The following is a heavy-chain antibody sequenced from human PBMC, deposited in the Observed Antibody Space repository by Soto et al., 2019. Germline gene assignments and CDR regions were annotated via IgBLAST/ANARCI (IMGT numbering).Heavy chain of an antibody. Sequence: ASVKVSCKASGYTFTSYGISWVRQAPGQGLEWMGWISAYNGNTNYAQKLQGRVTMTTDTSTSTAYMELRSLRSDDTAVYYCARAPPYYYGSGSNVDYWGQGTLVTVSS. D-gene: IGHD3-10*01. CDR2: ISAYNGNT. V-gene: IGHV1-18*01. J-gene: IGHJ4*02. CDR1: GYTFTSYG. CDR3: ARAPPYYYGSGSNVDY.